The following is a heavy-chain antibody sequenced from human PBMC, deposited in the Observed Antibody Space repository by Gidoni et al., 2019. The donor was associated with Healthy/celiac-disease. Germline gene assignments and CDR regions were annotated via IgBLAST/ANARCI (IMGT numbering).Heavy chain of an antibody. Sequence: QVQLQQWGAGLLKPSETLSLTCAVYGGSFSGYSWSWIRQPPGKGLEWIGEINHSGSTNYNPSLKSRVTISVDTSKNQFSLKLSSVTAADTAVYYCARGDIVVVVAAREAHYYMDVWGKGTTVTVSS. CDR2: INHSGST. D-gene: IGHD2-15*01. CDR1: GGSFSGYS. J-gene: IGHJ6*03. V-gene: IGHV4-34*01. CDR3: ARGDIVVVVAAREAHYYMDV.